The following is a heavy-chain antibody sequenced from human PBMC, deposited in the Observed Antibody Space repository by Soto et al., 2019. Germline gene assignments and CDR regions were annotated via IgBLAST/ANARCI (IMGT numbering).Heavy chain of an antibody. CDR1: GFTFSDYY. Sequence: QVQLVESGGGLVKPGGSPRLSCAASGFTFSDYYMTWIRQAPGSGLEWVSYISSSSGTISYANSVKGRFTISRDNAQNSLYLQMTSLRAEDTAVYYCARGTYRSKTDFDYWGQGTLVTVSS. V-gene: IGHV3-11*01. CDR2: ISSSSGTI. J-gene: IGHJ4*02. CDR3: ARGTYRSKTDFDY. D-gene: IGHD6-13*01.